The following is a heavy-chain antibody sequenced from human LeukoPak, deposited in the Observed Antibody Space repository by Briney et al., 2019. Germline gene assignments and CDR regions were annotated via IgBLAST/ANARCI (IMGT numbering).Heavy chain of an antibody. CDR2: IIPIFGTA. Sequence: SVKVSCKASGGTFSSYAISWVRQAPGQGLEWMGGIIPIFGTANYAQKFQGRVTITADESTSTAHMELSSLRSEDTAVYYCASDVVVPGLFVFGYWGQGTLVTVSS. V-gene: IGHV1-69*13. CDR1: GGTFSSYA. CDR3: ASDVVVPGLFVFGY. D-gene: IGHD2-2*01. J-gene: IGHJ4*02.